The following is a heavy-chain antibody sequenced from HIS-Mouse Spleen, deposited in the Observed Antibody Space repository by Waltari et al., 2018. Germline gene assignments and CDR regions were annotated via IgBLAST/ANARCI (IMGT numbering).Heavy chain of an antibody. CDR2: MNYSGST. Sequence: QLQLQESGPGLVKPSETLSLICTGSGGSISSSSYYWGRIRQPPRKGLEGIGTMNYSGSTSYTQSLKRRVTITVATCKTQFSLKLSSVTAADAAVYYCASDHTVTGGYYYYGMDVWGQGTTVTVSS. J-gene: IGHJ6*02. CDR1: GGSISSSSYY. CDR3: ASDHTVTGGYYYYGMDV. D-gene: IGHD4-4*01. V-gene: IGHV4-39*07.